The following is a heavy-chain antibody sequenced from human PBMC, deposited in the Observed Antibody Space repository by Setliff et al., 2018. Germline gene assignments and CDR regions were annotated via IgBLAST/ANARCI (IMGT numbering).Heavy chain of an antibody. CDR2: IIPLFGTT. Sequence: SVKVSCKNSGGSFSSFLVAWVRQAPGQGLEWMGGIIPLFGTTKYAQRFQDRLTMTADESTTTAYMELASLRSEDTAVYFCARALGGISAAGNNWLDSWGQGTLVTVS. V-gene: IGHV1-69*13. CDR3: ARALGGISAAGNNWLDS. D-gene: IGHD6-13*01. CDR1: GGSFSSFL. J-gene: IGHJ5*01.